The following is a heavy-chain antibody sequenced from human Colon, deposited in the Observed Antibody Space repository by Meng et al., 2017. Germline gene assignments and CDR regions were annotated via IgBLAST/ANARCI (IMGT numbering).Heavy chain of an antibody. D-gene: IGHD3-3*01. CDR3: ARFLFGRLGVGNDY. Sequence: QGGAGWLEPPETLALRCAVKGEWFSGYDWTWVRQPPGKGLEWIGEINQSGTTNYNPALKSRVSISADKAKNQFSLKMAAVTAADTAIYYCARFLFGRLGVGNDYWGHGTLVTVSS. CDR1: GEWFSGYD. V-gene: IGHV4-34*02. J-gene: IGHJ4*01. CDR2: INQSGTT.